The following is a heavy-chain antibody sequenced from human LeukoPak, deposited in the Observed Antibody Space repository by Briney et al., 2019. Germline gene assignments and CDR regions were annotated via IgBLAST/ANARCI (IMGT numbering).Heavy chain of an antibody. CDR3: ASGHTTYFFQD. D-gene: IGHD3-9*01. Sequence: ASVKVSCKVSGYSLSELSMHWVRQAPGKGLEWMGGFDPEDGETFYAQNFQGRVTTTLDTSTDTAYMELSSLRSEDTAVYYCASGHTTYFFQDWGQGTLVSVSS. CDR2: FDPEDGET. V-gene: IGHV1-24*01. J-gene: IGHJ4*02. CDR1: GYSLSELS.